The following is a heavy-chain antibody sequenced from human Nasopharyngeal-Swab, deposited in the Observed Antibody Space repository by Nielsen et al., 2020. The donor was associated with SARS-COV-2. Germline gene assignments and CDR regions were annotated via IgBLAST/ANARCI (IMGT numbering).Heavy chain of an antibody. CDR3: GRDTSNYYRRSGMDV. J-gene: IGHJ6*02. Sequence: SLTLSLSFAMSVVSASVDSVAGKSIRQSPWSGLEWRRCTYHRSKWYFDYTVSVKSRININEDTSKNQYSLQLNSVTPEDMAIFYCGRDTSNYYRRSGMDVWGQGTTVTVSS. V-gene: IGHV6-1*01. D-gene: IGHD1-26*01. CDR1: VVSASVDSVA. CDR2: TYHRSKWYF.